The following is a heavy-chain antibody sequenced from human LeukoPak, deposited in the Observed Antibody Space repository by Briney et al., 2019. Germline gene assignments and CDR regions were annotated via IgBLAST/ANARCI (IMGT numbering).Heavy chain of an antibody. J-gene: IGHJ4*02. D-gene: IGHD5-18*01. CDR1: GFTFSSYS. CDR3: AKPSGYSYGPPVY. V-gene: IGHV3-23*01. Sequence: GGSLRLSCAASGFTFSSYSMNWVRQAPGKGLEWVSAISGSGGSTYYADSVKGRFTISRDNSKNTLYLQMNSLRAEDTAVYYCAKPSGYSYGPPVYWGQGTLVTVSS. CDR2: ISGSGGST.